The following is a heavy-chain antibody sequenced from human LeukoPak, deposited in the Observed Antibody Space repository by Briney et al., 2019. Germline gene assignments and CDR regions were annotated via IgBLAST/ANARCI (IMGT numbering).Heavy chain of an antibody. CDR3: ASGLRTGRTGY. D-gene: IGHD1-1*01. J-gene: IGHJ4*02. V-gene: IGHV3-48*03. Sequence: GGSLRLSCAASGFTFSSYEMNWVRQAPGKGLEWVSYISSSGSTIYYADSVKGRFTISRDNAKNSLYPQMNSLRAEDTAVYYCASGLRTGRTGYWGQGTLVTVSS. CDR2: ISSSGSTI. CDR1: GFTFSSYE.